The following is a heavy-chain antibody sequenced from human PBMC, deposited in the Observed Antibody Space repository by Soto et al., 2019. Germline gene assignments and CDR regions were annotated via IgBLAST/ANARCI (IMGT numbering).Heavy chain of an antibody. CDR3: ARDQWQRGYYYYGMDV. V-gene: IGHV3-48*04. CDR1: GFTFSSYS. Sequence: GGSLRLSCAASGFTFSSYSMNWVRQAPGKGLEWVSYISSSSSTIYYADSVKGRFTISRDNAKNSLYLQMNSLRAEDTAVYYCARDQWQRGYYYYGMDVWGQGTTVTVSS. CDR2: ISSSSSTI. D-gene: IGHD6-25*01. J-gene: IGHJ6*02.